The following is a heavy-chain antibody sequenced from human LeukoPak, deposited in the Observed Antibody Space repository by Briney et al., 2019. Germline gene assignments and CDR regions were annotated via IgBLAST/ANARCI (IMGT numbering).Heavy chain of an antibody. D-gene: IGHD3-16*02. CDR3: ARVPAGVIGMKDAFDI. V-gene: IGHV3-7*01. CDR2: IKEDGTEK. CDR1: GFTFSTFW. Sequence: GGSLRLSCAASGFTFSTFWMSWVRQAPGKGLEWVANIKEDGTEKYYVDSVKGRFTISRDNAENSLYLQMNSLRAEDTAVYYCARVPAGVIGMKDAFDIWGQGTMVTVSS. J-gene: IGHJ3*02.